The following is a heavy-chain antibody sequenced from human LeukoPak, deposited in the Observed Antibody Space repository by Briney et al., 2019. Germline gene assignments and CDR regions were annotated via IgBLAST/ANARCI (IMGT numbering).Heavy chain of an antibody. CDR2: ISYDGSNK. CDR1: GFTFSNYG. Sequence: PGGSLRLSCAASGFTFSNYGMHWVRQAPCKGLEWVALISYDGSNKYYADSVKGRFTISRDNSKNTLYLQMHSLRAEDTAVYYCAKDNVAAAGRYFDYWGQGTLVTVSS. D-gene: IGHD6-13*01. CDR3: AKDNVAAAGRYFDY. V-gene: IGHV3-30*18. J-gene: IGHJ4*02.